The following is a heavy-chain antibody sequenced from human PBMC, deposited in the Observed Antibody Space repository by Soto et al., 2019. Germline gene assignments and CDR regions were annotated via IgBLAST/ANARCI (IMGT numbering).Heavy chain of an antibody. CDR1: GGAIGGYY. CDR2: VSYSGST. J-gene: IGHJ5*02. Sequence: PSETLSLTCSLSGGAIGGYYRSWIRQHPGKALEWIGYVSYSGSTDYHPSLTSRGSISIDTSKNQFSLKMISVTAADTAVYYCSRHGSDSGWFFFDPFGQGALVTVSS. CDR3: SRHGSDSGWFFFDP. D-gene: IGHD6-19*01. V-gene: IGHV4-59*08.